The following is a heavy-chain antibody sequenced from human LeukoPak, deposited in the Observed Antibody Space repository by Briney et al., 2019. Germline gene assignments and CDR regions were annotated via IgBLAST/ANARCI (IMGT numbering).Heavy chain of an antibody. V-gene: IGHV3-30*02. CDR1: GFTFSSYG. CDR2: IRYDGSNK. Sequence: GGSLRLSCAASGFTFSSYGMHWVRQAPGKGLEWVAFIRYDGSNKYYADSVKGRFTISRDNSKNTLYLQMNSLRAEDTAVYYCAKDPYLVVPAALNWFGPWGQGTLVTVSS. D-gene: IGHD2-2*01. CDR3: AKDPYLVVPAALNWFGP. J-gene: IGHJ5*02.